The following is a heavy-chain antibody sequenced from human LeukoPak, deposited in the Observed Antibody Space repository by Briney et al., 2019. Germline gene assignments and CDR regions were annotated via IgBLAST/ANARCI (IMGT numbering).Heavy chain of an antibody. Sequence: VASVKVSCKASGYTFTGYYMHWVRQAPGQGLEWMGRINPNSGGTNYAQKFQGRVTMTRDTSISTAYMELSRLRSDDTAVYYCARGCSSTSCYKVEPLDYWGQGTLVTVSS. CDR3: ARGCSSTSCYKVEPLDY. CDR1: GYTFTGYY. CDR2: INPNSGGT. D-gene: IGHD2-2*02. J-gene: IGHJ4*02. V-gene: IGHV1-2*06.